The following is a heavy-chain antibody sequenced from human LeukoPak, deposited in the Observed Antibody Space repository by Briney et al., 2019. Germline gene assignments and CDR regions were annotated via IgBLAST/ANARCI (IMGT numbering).Heavy chain of an antibody. CDR3: ARDGEMATIENYFDY. V-gene: IGHV4-34*01. D-gene: IGHD5-24*01. CDR2: IYYSGTT. CDR1: GGSFSGYY. Sequence: SETLSLTCAVYGGSFSGYYWGWVRQPPGEGLEWIGSIYYSGTTHYNPSLKSRVTISLDTSKNQFSLRLTSVTAADTAVYYCARDGEMATIENYFDYWGQGTLVTVSS. J-gene: IGHJ4*02.